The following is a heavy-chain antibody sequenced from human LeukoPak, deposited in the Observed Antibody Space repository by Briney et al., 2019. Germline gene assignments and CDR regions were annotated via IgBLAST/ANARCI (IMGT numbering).Heavy chain of an antibody. J-gene: IGHJ1*01. V-gene: IGHV1-69*13. CDR1: GGTFSSYA. Sequence: ALVKVSCKASGGTFSSYAISWVRQAPGQGLEWMGGIIPIFGTANYAQKFQGRVTITADESTSTAYTELSSLRSEDTAVYYCARAESGSYSDPDEYFQHWGQGTLVTVSS. D-gene: IGHD1-26*01. CDR2: IIPIFGTA. CDR3: ARAESGSYSDPDEYFQH.